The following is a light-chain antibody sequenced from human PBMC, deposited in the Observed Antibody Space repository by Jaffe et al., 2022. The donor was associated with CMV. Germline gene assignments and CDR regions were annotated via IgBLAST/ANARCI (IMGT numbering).Light chain of an antibody. J-gene: IGKJ2*01. CDR3: QQYNNWPAGT. Sequence: EVVMMQSPATLSVSPGERVTLSCRTSQSVSSNLAWYQQKPGQAPRLLIYGSSTRASGIPARFSGGGSGTEFTLTISSLQSEDFVVYYCQQYNNWPAGTFGQGTKLEIK. V-gene: IGKV3-15*01. CDR1: QSVSSN. CDR2: GSS.